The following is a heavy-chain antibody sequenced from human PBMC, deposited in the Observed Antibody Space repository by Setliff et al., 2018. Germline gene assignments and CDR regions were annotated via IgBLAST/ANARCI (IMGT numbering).Heavy chain of an antibody. CDR3: AREDYDSSGYYMDY. D-gene: IGHD3-22*01. Sequence: SETLSLTCTVSGGFIRDYYWNWIRQSPGKGLEWIGGMNARGLTEYSPPLKSRVAMSLDTSKNTASLKLTSVTAGDTAAYFCAREDYDSSGYYMDYWGQGTLVTVSS. CDR2: MNARGLT. V-gene: IGHV4-4*07. CDR1: GGFIRDYY. J-gene: IGHJ4*02.